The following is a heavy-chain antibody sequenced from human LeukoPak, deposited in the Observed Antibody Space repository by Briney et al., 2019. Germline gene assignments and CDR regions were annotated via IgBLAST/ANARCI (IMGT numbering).Heavy chain of an antibody. CDR3: ARQATLLAGRLEAGGFDI. CDR1: GGSFSDYY. J-gene: IGHJ3*02. D-gene: IGHD3-3*01. Sequence: SETLSLTCSVSGGSFSDYYWNWIRQSRGKGLEWIGYIYPSGSTDYNPSLKSRVTMSTDTSKNQISLKLTSVTAADTAVYFCARQATLLAGRLEAGGFDIWGRGTMVTVSS. CDR2: IYPSGST. V-gene: IGHV4-59*08.